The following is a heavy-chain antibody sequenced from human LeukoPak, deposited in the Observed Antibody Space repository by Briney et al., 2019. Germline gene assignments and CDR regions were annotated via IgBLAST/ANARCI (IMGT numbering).Heavy chain of an antibody. V-gene: IGHV3-23*01. CDR3: AREPIRDDYGDYKLDY. CDR2: ISGSGGST. CDR1: GFTFSSYA. Sequence: GGSLRLSCAASGFTFSSYAMSWVRQAPGKGLEWVSAISGSGGSTYYADSVKGRFTISRDNSKNTLYLQMNSLRAEDTAVYYCAREPIRDDYGDYKLDYWGQGTLVTVSS. D-gene: IGHD4-17*01. J-gene: IGHJ4*02.